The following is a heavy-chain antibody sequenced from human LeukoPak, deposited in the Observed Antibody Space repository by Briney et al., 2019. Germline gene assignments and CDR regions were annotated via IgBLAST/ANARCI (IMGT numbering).Heavy chain of an antibody. V-gene: IGHV5-51*01. D-gene: IGHD6-19*01. CDR1: GYSFTSYW. J-gene: IGHJ4*02. CDR3: ASGTQYSSGRPPFDY. CDR2: IYPGDSDT. Sequence: GESLKISCKGSGYSFTSYWIGWVRQMPGKGLEWMGIIYPGDSDTRYSPSFQGQVTISADKSISTAYLQWSSLKASDTAMYYCASGTQYSSGRPPFDYWGQGTLVTVSS.